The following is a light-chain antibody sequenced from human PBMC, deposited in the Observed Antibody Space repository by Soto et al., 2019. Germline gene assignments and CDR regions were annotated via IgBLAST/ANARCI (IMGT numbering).Light chain of an antibody. CDR2: GAT. Sequence: DIQLTQSPSSLSASVGDRVTITCRASQDIENNLAWYQQRPGKVPKLLIYGATTLQPGVPSRFSGSGSGTDFTLTISSLQPEDVATYYCQNGKCAVFTFGPGTKVETK. J-gene: IGKJ3*01. CDR3: QNGKCAVFT. V-gene: IGKV1-27*01. CDR1: QDIENN.